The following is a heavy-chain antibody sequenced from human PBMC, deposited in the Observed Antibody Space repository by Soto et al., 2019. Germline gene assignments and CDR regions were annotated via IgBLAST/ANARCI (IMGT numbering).Heavy chain of an antibody. Sequence: QVQLVQSGAEVKKPGSSVKVSCKASGGTFSSYTISWVRQAPGQGLEWMGRIIPILGIANYAQKFQGRVTMTADKATSTAYMELSSLRSEDTAVYYCARDRGSYGDYRTYYFDYWGQGTLVTVSS. CDR1: GGTFSSYT. CDR2: IIPILGIA. V-gene: IGHV1-69*08. CDR3: ARDRGSYGDYRTYYFDY. J-gene: IGHJ4*02. D-gene: IGHD4-17*01.